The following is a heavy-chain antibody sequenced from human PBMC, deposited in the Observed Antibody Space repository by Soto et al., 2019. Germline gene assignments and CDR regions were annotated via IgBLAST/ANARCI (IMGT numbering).Heavy chain of an antibody. J-gene: IGHJ5*02. CDR2: IYYSGST. Sequence: SETLSLTCTVSGGSISSYYWSWIRQPPGKGLEWIGYIYYSGSTNYNPSLKSRVTISVDTSKNQFSLKMSSVTAADTAVYYCARVSSSSWYLFEPWGQGTLVTVSS. V-gene: IGHV4-59*01. D-gene: IGHD6-13*01. CDR3: ARVSSSSWYLFEP. CDR1: GGSISSYY.